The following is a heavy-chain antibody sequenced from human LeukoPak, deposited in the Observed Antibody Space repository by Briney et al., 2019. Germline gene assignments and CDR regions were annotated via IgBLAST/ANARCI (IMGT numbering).Heavy chain of an antibody. V-gene: IGHV3-23*01. CDR2: ISGGGGST. J-gene: IGHJ4*02. CDR3: AKVPPRSDSSSWYYYDY. Sequence: GGSLRLSCAASGFTFSSYAMTWVRQAPGKGLEWVSLISGGGGSTYYADSVKGRFTISRDNSKNTLYLQMNSLRAEDTAVYYCAKVPPRSDSSSWYYYDYWGQGTLVTVSS. CDR1: GFTFSSYA. D-gene: IGHD6-13*01.